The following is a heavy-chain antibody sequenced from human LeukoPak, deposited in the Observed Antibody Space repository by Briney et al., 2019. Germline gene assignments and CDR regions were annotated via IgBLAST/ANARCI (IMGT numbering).Heavy chain of an antibody. CDR3: ARAPPSASFTRNWYFDL. J-gene: IGHJ2*01. V-gene: IGHV4-34*01. Sequence: SETLSLTCGVDGGSIYGHYWNWIRQPPGKGLEWIGEISPSGSTTYNPSLGSRFTISVDTSKNHFSLDLNSVTAADTALYYCARAPPSASFTRNWYFDLWGLGTLVTVSS. CDR2: ISPSGST. D-gene: IGHD2-15*01. CDR1: GGSIYGHY.